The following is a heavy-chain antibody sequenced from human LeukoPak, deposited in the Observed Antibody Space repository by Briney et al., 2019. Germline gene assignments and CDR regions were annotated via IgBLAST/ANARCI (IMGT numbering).Heavy chain of an antibody. D-gene: IGHD3-22*01. CDR2: INPNSSGT. J-gene: IGHJ4*02. Sequence: ASVKVSCKASGYTFTGYYMHWVRQAPGQGLEWMGWINPNSSGTNYAQKFQGRVTMNRDTSISTAYMELSRLRADGTAVYYCSRYHAYYDSSGYYFYFDCWGKGTLVTVSS. CDR3: SRYHAYYDSSGYYFYFDC. V-gene: IGHV1-2*02. CDR1: GYTFTGYY.